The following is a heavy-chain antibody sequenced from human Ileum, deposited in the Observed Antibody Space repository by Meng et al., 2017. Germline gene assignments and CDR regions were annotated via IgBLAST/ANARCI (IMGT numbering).Heavy chain of an antibody. CDR2: IHNSGGP. J-gene: IGHJ4*02. V-gene: IGHV4-59*02. Sequence: SETLSLTCTVSGASVSSYYWSWIRQTPGKGLEWIGYIHNSGGPTYNPSLTSRVTMSVDTSKNQFSLKLSSVAAADTAVYYCARDIREVGATYYLDYWGQGTLVTVSS. D-gene: IGHD1-26*01. CDR1: GASVSSYY. CDR3: ARDIREVGATYYLDY.